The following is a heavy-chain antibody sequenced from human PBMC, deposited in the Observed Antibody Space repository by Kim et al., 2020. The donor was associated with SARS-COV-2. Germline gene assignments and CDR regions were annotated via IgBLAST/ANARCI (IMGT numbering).Heavy chain of an antibody. Sequence: ASVKVSCKASGYTFTSYGISWVRQAPGQGLEWMGWISAYNGNTNYAQKLQGRVTMTTDTSTSTAYMELRSLRSDDTAVYYCAGGIVVVPAANVSYYYYGMDVWGQGTTVTVPS. CDR2: ISAYNGNT. CDR1: GYTFTSYG. V-gene: IGHV1-18*04. D-gene: IGHD2-2*01. CDR3: AGGIVVVPAANVSYYYYGMDV. J-gene: IGHJ6*02.